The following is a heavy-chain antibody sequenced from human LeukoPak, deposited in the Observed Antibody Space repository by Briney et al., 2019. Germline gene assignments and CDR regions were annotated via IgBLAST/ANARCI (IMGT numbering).Heavy chain of an antibody. D-gene: IGHD3-10*01. J-gene: IGHJ4*02. V-gene: IGHV3-30*18. Sequence: GGSLRLSCVASGFTSNTYGMHWVRQAPGKGLDCVAVISHDGANEYYADSVKGRFAIPRDISKNTLYLHMSSLRPDDTAVYYCAKGAYSYASGTYYFDYWGQGTLVTVSS. CDR2: ISHDGANE. CDR3: AKGAYSYASGTYYFDY. CDR1: GFTSNTYG.